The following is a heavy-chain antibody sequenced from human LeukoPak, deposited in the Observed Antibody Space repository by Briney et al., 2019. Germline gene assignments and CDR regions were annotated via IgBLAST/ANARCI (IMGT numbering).Heavy chain of an antibody. V-gene: IGHV3-23*01. J-gene: IGHJ4*02. CDR3: AKSIAVAGTLDY. CDR1: GFTFSSYA. Sequence: PGGSLRLSCAASGFTFSSYAMSWVRQAPGKGLEWVSAISGSGGSTYYADSVKGRLTISRDNSKNTLYLQMNSLRAEDTAVYYCAKSIAVAGTLDYWGQGTLVTVSS. CDR2: ISGSGGST. D-gene: IGHD6-19*01.